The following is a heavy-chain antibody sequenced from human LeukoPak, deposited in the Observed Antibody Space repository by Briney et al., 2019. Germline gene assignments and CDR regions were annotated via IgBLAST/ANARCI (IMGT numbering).Heavy chain of an antibody. CDR3: ARIRERNYFDY. Sequence: GASVKVSCKASGYTFIGYYIHWARQAPGQGLEWMGWIHPNSGDTNYAQKFQGRVAMTRDTSISTAYMELRRLTSDDTAVYFCARIRERNYFDYWGQGTLVTVSS. CDR1: GYTFIGYY. J-gene: IGHJ4*02. CDR2: IHPNSGDT. V-gene: IGHV1-2*02. D-gene: IGHD5-24*01.